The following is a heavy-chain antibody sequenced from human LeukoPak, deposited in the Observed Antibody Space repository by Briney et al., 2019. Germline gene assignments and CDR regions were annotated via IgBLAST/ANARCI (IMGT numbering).Heavy chain of an antibody. J-gene: IGHJ5*02. CDR3: ARPAYEYCSGGSCYSSWFDP. CDR2: INPNSGGT. CDR1: GYTFNGYY. D-gene: IGHD2-15*01. V-gene: IGHV1-2*02. Sequence: ASVKVSCKASGYTFNGYYMHWVRQAPGQGLEWMGWINPNSGGTNYAQKFQGRVTMTRDTSISTAYMELSRLRSDDTAVYYCARPAYEYCSGGSCYSSWFDPWGQGTLVTVSS.